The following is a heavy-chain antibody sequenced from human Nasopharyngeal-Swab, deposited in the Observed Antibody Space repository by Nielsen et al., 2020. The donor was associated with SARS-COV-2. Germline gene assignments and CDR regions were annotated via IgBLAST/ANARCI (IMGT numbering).Heavy chain of an antibody. D-gene: IGHD6-19*01. CDR1: GFTFSSYG. CDR3: AKARAVAGIDY. CDR2: ISYDGSNK. J-gene: IGHJ4*02. Sequence: GESLKISCAASGFTFSSYGMHWVRQAPGKGLEWVAVISYDGSNKFYADSVKGRSTISRDNSKNTLYLQMNSLRAEDTAVYYCAKARAVAGIDYWGQGTLVTVSS. V-gene: IGHV3-30*18.